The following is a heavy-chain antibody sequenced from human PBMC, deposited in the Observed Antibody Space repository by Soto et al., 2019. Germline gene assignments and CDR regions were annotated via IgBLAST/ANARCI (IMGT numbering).Heavy chain of an antibody. CDR3: ARSAGWGVAAHYSYYGMDV. CDR1: GYTFTGYY. J-gene: IGHJ6*02. V-gene: IGHV1-2*02. Sequence: ASVKVSCKASGYTFTGYYMHWVRQAPGQGLEWMGWINPNSGGTNYAQKFQGRVTMTRDTSISTAYMELSRLRSDDTAVYYCARSAGWGVAAHYSYYGMDVWGQGTTVTVSS. D-gene: IGHD3-10*01. CDR2: INPNSGGT.